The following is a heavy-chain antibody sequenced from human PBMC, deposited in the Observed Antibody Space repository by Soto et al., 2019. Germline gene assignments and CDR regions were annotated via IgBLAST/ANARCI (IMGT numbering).Heavy chain of an antibody. V-gene: IGHV4-39*01. CDR1: DGSISSSSYY. CDR3: ARLTAVTGYYFGMDV. CDR2: IYYSGST. D-gene: IGHD4-17*01. Sequence: SETLSLTCTVSDGSISSSSYYWGWIRQPPGKGLEWIGSIYYSGSTYYNPSLKSRVTISVDTSKNQFSLKLSSVTAADTAVYYCARLTAVTGYYFGMDVWGQGTTVT. J-gene: IGHJ6*02.